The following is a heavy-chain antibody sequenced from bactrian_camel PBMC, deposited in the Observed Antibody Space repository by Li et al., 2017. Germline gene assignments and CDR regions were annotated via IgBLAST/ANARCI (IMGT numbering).Heavy chain of an antibody. CDR3: AACRQNYNAIQALDLLGVPEYTY. CDR1: GFTAETCG. Sequence: HVQLVESGGDSVQAGQSLTLSCTVAGFTAETCGMNWYRQAVGDQREWVAAISNAGSTGYAASVKGRFTTFGVNAEKTVYLQMNNLKTEDTAVYYCAACRQNYNAIQALDLLGVPEYTYWGQGTQVTVS. J-gene: IGHJ4*01. D-gene: IGHD3*01. CDR2: ISNAGST. V-gene: IGHV3S56*01.